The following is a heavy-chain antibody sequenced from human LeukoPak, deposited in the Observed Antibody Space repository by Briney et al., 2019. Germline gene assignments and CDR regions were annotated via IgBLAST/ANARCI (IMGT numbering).Heavy chain of an antibody. V-gene: IGHV4-30-2*01. Sequence: PSETLSLTCTVSGGSISSGGYYWSWIRQPPGKGLEWIGYIYHSGSTYYNPSLKSRVTISVDRSKNQFSLKLSSVTAADTAVYYCARDLNNGSSRFWFDPWGQGTLVTVSS. J-gene: IGHJ5*02. CDR1: GGSISSGGYY. CDR3: ARDLNNGSSRFWFDP. D-gene: IGHD6-13*01. CDR2: IYHSGST.